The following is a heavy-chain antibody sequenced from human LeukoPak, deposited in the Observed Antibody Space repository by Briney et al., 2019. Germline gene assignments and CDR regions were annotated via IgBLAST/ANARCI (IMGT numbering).Heavy chain of an antibody. D-gene: IGHD3-10*01. V-gene: IGHV1-24*01. CDR3: ATARLLEYYGMDV. CDR2: FDPEDGET. Sequence: SVKVSCKVSGYTLSELSTHCVRHAPGRGREWMGGFDPEDGETIYAQKFQGRVTMTEDTSTDTAYMELSSLRSEDTAVYYCATARLLEYYGMDVWGQGTTVTVSS. J-gene: IGHJ6*02. CDR1: GYTLSELS.